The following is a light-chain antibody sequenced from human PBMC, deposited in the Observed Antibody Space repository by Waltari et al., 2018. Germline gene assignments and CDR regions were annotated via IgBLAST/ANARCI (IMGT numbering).Light chain of an antibody. V-gene: IGLV4-60*03. CDR1: SGHSSYI. Sequence: QPVLTQSSSASASLGSSVKLTCTLSSGHSSYIIPWHQQQPGKAPRYLMKLEGSGSYNKGSGVPDRFSGSSSGADRYLTISNLQSEDEADYYCETWDSNTHRVFGGGTKLTVL. J-gene: IGLJ2*01. CDR2: LEGSGSY. CDR3: ETWDSNTHRV.